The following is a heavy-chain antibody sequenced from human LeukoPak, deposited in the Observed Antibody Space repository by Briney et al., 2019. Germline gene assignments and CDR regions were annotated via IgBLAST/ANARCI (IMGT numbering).Heavy chain of an antibody. J-gene: IGHJ4*02. D-gene: IGHD3-22*01. CDR3: ARDSSGYQ. V-gene: IGHV3-7*01. Sequence: GGSLRLSCAASGLTFSSYAMHWVRQAPGKGLEWVANIKEDGSEKYHGDSVKGRFTISRDNAKNSLYLQMNSLRAEDTAVYYCARDSSGYQWGQGTLVTVSS. CDR2: IKEDGSEK. CDR1: GLTFSSYA.